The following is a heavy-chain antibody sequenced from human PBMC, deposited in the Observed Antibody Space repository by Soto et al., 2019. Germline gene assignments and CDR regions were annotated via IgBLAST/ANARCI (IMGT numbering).Heavy chain of an antibody. D-gene: IGHD6-13*01. CDR3: ACEQQLATFQH. J-gene: IGHJ1*01. V-gene: IGHV1-3*01. CDR1: GYTFTNYA. Sequence: QVQLVQSGAEVKKPGASVKVSCKASGYTFTNYAIHWVRQAPGQRLEWMGWINAGSGNKKYSQRFEGRVSITRDTSASTAYMEVSSLTSEDTAVYYCACEQQLATFQHWGQGTLVTVSS. CDR2: INAGSGNK.